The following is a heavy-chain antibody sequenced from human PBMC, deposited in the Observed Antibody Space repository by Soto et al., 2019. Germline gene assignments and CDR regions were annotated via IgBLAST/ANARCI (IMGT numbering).Heavy chain of an antibody. CDR1: GGSFSGYY. V-gene: IGHV4-34*01. J-gene: IGHJ5*02. CDR2: INHSGST. D-gene: IGHD2-2*01. Sequence: QVQLQQWGAGLLKPSETLSLTCAVYGGSFSGYYWSWIRQPPGKGLEWIGEINHSGSTNYNPSLKCRVTISVDTSKNQFSLKLSSVTAADPAVYYCARARYCSSTRCSRGYNWFDPWGQGTLVTVSS. CDR3: ARARYCSSTRCSRGYNWFDP.